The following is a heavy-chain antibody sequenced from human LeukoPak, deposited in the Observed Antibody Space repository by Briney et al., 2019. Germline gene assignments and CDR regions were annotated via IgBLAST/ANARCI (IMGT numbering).Heavy chain of an antibody. Sequence: GGSLRLSCGASGFTFSSYWMHWVRQAPGKGLVWISRINSDGSTTSYADSVKGRFTISRDNAKNTLYLQMNSLGAEDTAVYYCARGNYYGQDYWGQGTLVTVSS. D-gene: IGHD3-10*01. CDR3: ARGNYYGQDY. CDR2: INSDGSTT. CDR1: GFTFSSYW. V-gene: IGHV3-74*01. J-gene: IGHJ4*02.